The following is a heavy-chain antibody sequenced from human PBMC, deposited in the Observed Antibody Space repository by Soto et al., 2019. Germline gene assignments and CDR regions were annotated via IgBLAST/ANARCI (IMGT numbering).Heavy chain of an antibody. D-gene: IGHD3-3*01. J-gene: IGHJ4*02. Sequence: SETLSLTCSVSGGSISSGDYHWSWIRQPPGKGLEWIGYISYSGNTYYDPSLKSRVSISLDTSKNQCSLELSSVTSADTAVYYCAGTPITLFGVVILYFDSWGQGALVTVSS. CDR2: ISYSGNT. V-gene: IGHV4-30-4*01. CDR1: GGSISSGDYH. CDR3: AGTPITLFGVVILYFDS.